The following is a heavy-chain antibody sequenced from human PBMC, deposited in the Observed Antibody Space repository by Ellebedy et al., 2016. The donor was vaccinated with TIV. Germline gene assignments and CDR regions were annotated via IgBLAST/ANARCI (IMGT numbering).Heavy chain of an antibody. CDR2: IFYSGST. V-gene: IGHV4-59*01. CDR3: ASGISSFDP. Sequence: SETLSLTCSVSGGSISSYYWSWIRQPPGKGLEWIGYIFYSGSTNYNPSLKSRVTISADTPKSQFSLKLNSVTAADTAVYYCASGISSFDPWGQGTLVTVSS. CDR1: GGSISSYY. J-gene: IGHJ5*02.